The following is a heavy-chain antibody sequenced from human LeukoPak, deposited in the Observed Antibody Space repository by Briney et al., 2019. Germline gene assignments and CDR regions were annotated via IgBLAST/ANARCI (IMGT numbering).Heavy chain of an antibody. CDR3: AKEYYDYTWGTFPPWVFDY. J-gene: IGHJ4*02. CDR1: GFYFNDYG. CDR2: ISYDGSGK. Sequence: GRSLRLSCAASGFYFNDYGLNWVRQAPGKGLEWVARISYDGSGKFYAESVKGRFTISRENSKSTVSLQMNSLRADDTAVYYCAKEYYDYTWGTFPPWVFDYWGQGSLVTVSS. V-gene: IGHV3-30*18. D-gene: IGHD3-16*01.